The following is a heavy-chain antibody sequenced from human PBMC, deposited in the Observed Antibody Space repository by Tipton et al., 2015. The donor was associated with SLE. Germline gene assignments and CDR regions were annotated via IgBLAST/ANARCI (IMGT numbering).Heavy chain of an antibody. CDR1: GASISSGSYY. D-gene: IGHD3-3*01. CDR2: IYITGTT. CDR3: ARGYYDFWSGPPFDF. J-gene: IGHJ4*02. V-gene: IGHV4-61*02. Sequence: PGLVKPSETLYLTCTVSGASISSGSYYWSWIRQPAGKGLEWIGHIYITGTTNYNPSLKSRVTISEDASKNQFSLRVTSVTAADTAVYYCARGYYDFWSGPPFDFWGQGTLVTVSS.